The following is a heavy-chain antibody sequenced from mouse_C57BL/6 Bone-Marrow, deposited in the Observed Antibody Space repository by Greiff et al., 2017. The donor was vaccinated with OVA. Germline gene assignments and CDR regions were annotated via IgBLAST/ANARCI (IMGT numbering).Heavy chain of an antibody. Sequence: EVMLVESGGGLVKPGGSLKLSCAASGFTFSSYAMSWVRQTPEKRLEWVATISDGGSYTYYPDNVKGRFTISRDNAKNNLYLQMSHLKSEDTAMYYCARELLLPHYAMDYWGQGTSVTVSS. J-gene: IGHJ4*01. V-gene: IGHV5-4*01. CDR3: ARELLLPHYAMDY. CDR1: GFTFSSYA. D-gene: IGHD1-1*01. CDR2: ISDGGSYT.